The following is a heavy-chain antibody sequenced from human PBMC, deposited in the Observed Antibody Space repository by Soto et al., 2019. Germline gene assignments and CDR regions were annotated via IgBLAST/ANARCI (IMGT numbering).Heavy chain of an antibody. V-gene: IGHV3-74*01. CDR1: GFTFSNHW. CDR2: INSAGTTT. J-gene: IGHJ4*02. D-gene: IGHD3-22*01. Sequence: PGGSLRLSCVASGFTFSNHWMHWVRQVPGKGLVCVSRINSAGTTTTYADSVKGRFTISRDSATNTLYLQMNSLRAEDTAVCYCTREASRGAYYYDSSGYYYFDYWGQGALVTVSS. CDR3: TREASRGAYYYDSSGYYYFDY.